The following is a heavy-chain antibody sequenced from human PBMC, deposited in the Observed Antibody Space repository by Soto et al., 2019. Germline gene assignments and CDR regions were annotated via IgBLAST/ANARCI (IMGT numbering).Heavy chain of an antibody. CDR1: GFTFSSYA. J-gene: IGHJ5*02. CDR3: AKDPPSPDSILRITMVRGVLDP. CDR2: ISGSGGST. D-gene: IGHD3-10*01. V-gene: IGHV3-23*01. Sequence: PGGSLRLSCAASGFTFSSYAMSWVRQAPGKGLEWVSAISGSGGSTYYADSVKGRFTISRDNSKNTLYLQMNSLRAEDTAVYYCAKDPPSPDSILRITMVRGVLDPWGQGTLVTVSS.